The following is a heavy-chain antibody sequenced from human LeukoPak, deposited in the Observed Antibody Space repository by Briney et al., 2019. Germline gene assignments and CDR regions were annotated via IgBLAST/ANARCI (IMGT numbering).Heavy chain of an antibody. CDR1: GGTFSSYA. J-gene: IGHJ6*03. CDR2: IIPIFGTA. V-gene: IGHV1-69*06. D-gene: IGHD1-26*01. CDR3: ARVLVGATTFLYNYYYMDV. Sequence: SVKVSCKASGGTFSSYAISWVRQAHGQGLEWMGGIIPIFGTANYAQKFQGRVTITADKSTSTAYMELSSLRSEDTAVYYCARVLVGATTFLYNYYYMDVWGKGTTVTVSS.